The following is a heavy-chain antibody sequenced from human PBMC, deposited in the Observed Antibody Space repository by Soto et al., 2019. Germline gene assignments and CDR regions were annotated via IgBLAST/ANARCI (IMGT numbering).Heavy chain of an antibody. CDR3: ARDFGFNYLAFDF. D-gene: IGHD3-10*01. V-gene: IGHV3-33*01. J-gene: IGHJ4*02. CDR1: GFIFRNNG. CDR2: IWTDGGGQ. Sequence: QVQLVESGGGVVQPGTSLRLSCAASGFIFRNNGMHWVRQAPGKGLEWVAVIWTDGGGQFYVDSVKGRFTISSDNFRNTLFLEMNSLRAEDTAVYYCARDFGFNYLAFDFWGQGTLVTVSS.